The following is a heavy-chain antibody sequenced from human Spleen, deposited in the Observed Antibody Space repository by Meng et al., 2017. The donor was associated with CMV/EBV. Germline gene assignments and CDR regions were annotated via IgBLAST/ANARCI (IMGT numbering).Heavy chain of an antibody. CDR1: GGSISSYY. D-gene: IGHD1-1*01. Sequence: SETLSLTCTVSGGSISSYYWSWIRQPPGKGLEWIGYIYYSGSTNYNPSLKGRVTISLDTSKNHFSLKLMSVTAADTAMYFCAGPDDMGSSPHDPFDIWGQGTMVTV. J-gene: IGHJ3*02. CDR2: IYYSGST. V-gene: IGHV4-59*01. CDR3: AGPDDMGSSPHDPFDI.